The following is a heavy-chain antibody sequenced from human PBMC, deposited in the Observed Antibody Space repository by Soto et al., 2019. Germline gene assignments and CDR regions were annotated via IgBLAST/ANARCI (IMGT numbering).Heavy chain of an antibody. J-gene: IGHJ4*02. CDR2: IANDGSNK. D-gene: IGHD4-4*01. Sequence: QVQLVESGGGVVQPGRSLRLSCAASGFIFSNYGMHWVRQAPGKGLEWVAIIANDGSNKNYADSVKGRFTISRDNSKNTLDLQMNSLITEDTGIYYCGKAAGPGVTKVTSFHYWGQGTLVTVSS. V-gene: IGHV3-30*18. CDR1: GFIFSNYG. CDR3: GKAAGPGVTKVTSFHY.